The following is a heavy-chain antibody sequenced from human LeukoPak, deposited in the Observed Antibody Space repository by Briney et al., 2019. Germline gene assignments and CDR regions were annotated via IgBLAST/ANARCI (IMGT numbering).Heavy chain of an antibody. Sequence: GGSLRLSCAASGFTFSSYAMHWVRQPPGKGLEWVAVISYDGSNKYYADSVKGRFTISRDNSKNTLYLQMNSLRAEDTAVYYCARDYGGNPEDYFDYWGQGTLVTVSS. D-gene: IGHD4-23*01. CDR1: GFTFSSYA. J-gene: IGHJ4*02. CDR2: ISYDGSNK. CDR3: ARDYGGNPEDYFDY. V-gene: IGHV3-30*01.